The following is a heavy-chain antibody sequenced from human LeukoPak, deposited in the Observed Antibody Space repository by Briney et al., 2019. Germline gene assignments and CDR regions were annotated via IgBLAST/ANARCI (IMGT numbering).Heavy chain of an antibody. CDR3: ARVPDFIARPCDS. D-gene: IGHD2-21*01. CDR2: SSPTGDIT. V-gene: IGHV4-34*01. Sequence: PSETLSLTCAVYGGSFSGNYWTLIRQTPGRGLEWVGESSPTGDITGYNPSLKGRATISVDSSKNQFSLKLTSVTAADTGVYYCARVPDFIARPCDSSGPGTLVTVSS. CDR1: GGSFSGNY. J-gene: IGHJ4*02.